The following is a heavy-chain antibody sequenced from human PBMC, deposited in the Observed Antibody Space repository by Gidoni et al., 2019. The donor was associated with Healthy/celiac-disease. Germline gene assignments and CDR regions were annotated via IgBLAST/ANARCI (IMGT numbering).Heavy chain of an antibody. CDR1: GGSISRGGYY. J-gene: IGHJ6*02. V-gene: IGHV4-31*03. CDR2: IYYSGST. D-gene: IGHD6-19*01. CDR3: ARGEWLVPGPNYYGMDV. Sequence: QVQLQESGPGLVKPSQTLSLTCTVSGGSISRGGYYWSWIRQHPGKGLEWIGYIYYSGSTYYNPSLKSRVTISVDTSKNQFSLKLSSVTAADTAVYYWARGEWLVPGPNYYGMDVWGQGTTVTVSS.